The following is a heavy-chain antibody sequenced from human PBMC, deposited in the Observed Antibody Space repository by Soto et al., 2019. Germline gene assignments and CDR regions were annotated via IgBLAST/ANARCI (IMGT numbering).Heavy chain of an antibody. CDR2: IYHSGST. CDR1: GGSISSGGYS. CDR3: ARVRGPYLGGECYPPTPNWFDP. V-gene: IGHV4-30-2*01. J-gene: IGHJ5*02. Sequence: PSETLSLTCAVSGGSISSGGYSRSWIRQPPGKGLEWIGYIYHSGSTYYNPSLKSRVSISVDRSKNQFSLKLSSVTAADTAVYYCARVRGPYLGGECYPPTPNWFDPWGQGTLVTVSS. D-gene: IGHD2-21*01.